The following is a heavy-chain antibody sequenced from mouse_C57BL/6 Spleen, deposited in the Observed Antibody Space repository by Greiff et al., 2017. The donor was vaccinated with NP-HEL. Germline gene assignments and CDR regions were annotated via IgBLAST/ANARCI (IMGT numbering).Heavy chain of an antibody. CDR1: GYTFTSYW. CDR2: IHPNSGST. CDR3: ARCSSSYGYYAMDY. D-gene: IGHD1-1*01. Sequence: QVQLKQPGAELVKPGASVKLSCKASGYTFTSYWMHWVKQRPGQGLEWIGMIHPNSGSTNYNEKFKSKATLTVDKSSSTAYMQLSSLTSEDSAVYYCARCSSSYGYYAMDYWGQGTSVTVSS. J-gene: IGHJ4*01. V-gene: IGHV1-64*01.